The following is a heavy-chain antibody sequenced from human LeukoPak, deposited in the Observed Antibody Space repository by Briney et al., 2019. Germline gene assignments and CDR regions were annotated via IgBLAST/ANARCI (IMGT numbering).Heavy chain of an antibody. CDR2: MNPNSGNT. Sequence: GASVKVSCKASGYTFTSYDINWVRQATGQGLEWMGWMNPNSGNTGYAQKFQGRVTMTRNTSISTAYMELSSLRSEGRAVYYCARGWRSTENWFDPWGQGTPVTVSS. J-gene: IGHJ5*02. CDR1: GYTFTSYD. D-gene: IGHD6-13*01. V-gene: IGHV1-8*01. CDR3: ARGWRSTENWFDP.